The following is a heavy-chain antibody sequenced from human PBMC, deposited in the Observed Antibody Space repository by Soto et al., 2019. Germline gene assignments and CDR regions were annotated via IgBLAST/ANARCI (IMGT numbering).Heavy chain of an antibody. V-gene: IGHV1-3*01. D-gene: IGHD2-15*01. CDR3: ARASRDIVVVVAATPHYYYGMDV. CDR2: INPGNGNT. Sequence: GASVKACKASGYTFTSYGMNWVRQAPGRGLEWMGWINPGNGNTKYSQKFQGRVIIERDTSASTAYMELSSLRSEDTAVYYCARASRDIVVVVAATPHYYYGMDVWGQGTTVTVSS. CDR1: GYTFTSYG. J-gene: IGHJ6*02.